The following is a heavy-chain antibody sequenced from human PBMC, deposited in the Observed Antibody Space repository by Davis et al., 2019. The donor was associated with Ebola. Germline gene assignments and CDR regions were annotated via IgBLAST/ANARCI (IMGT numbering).Heavy chain of an antibody. D-gene: IGHD1-26*01. CDR3: GPTGRLTYGLDV. CDR1: GFTFNNYP. CDR2: IGVNDVET. V-gene: IGHV3-23*01. J-gene: IGHJ6*02. Sequence: GGSLRLSCIGSGFTFNNYPLTWVRQPSGKGLEWISTIGVNDVETFYADSVKGRFTISRDSSQNTVYLQMNSLRPEDTAVYFCGPTGRLTYGLDVWGQGTTVTVSS.